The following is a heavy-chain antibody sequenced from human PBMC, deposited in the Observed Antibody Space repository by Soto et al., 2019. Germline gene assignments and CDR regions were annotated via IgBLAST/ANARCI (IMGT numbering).Heavy chain of an antibody. D-gene: IGHD3-9*01. Sequence: GGSLRLSCAASGFTFSSYWMSWVRQAPGKGLEWVANIKQDGSEKYYVDSVKGRFTISRDNAKNSLYLQMNSLRAEDTAVYYCAREPRYFDWLFDYWGQGTLVTVSS. CDR1: GFTFSSYW. J-gene: IGHJ4*02. V-gene: IGHV3-7*01. CDR3: AREPRYFDWLFDY. CDR2: IKQDGSEK.